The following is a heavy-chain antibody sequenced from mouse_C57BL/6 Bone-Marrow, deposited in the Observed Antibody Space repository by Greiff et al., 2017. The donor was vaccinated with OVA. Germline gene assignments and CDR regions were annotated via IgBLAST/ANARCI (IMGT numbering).Heavy chain of an antibody. Sequence: QVQLKQSGPELVKPGASVKISCKASGYAFSSSWMNWVKQRPGKGLEWIGRIYPGDGDTNYNGKFKGKATLTADKSSSTAYMQLSSLTSEDSAVYFCARFVYEGYFDVWGTGTTVTVSS. J-gene: IGHJ1*03. V-gene: IGHV1-82*01. CDR3: ARFVYEGYFDV. CDR2: IYPGDGDT. D-gene: IGHD2-12*01. CDR1: GYAFSSSW.